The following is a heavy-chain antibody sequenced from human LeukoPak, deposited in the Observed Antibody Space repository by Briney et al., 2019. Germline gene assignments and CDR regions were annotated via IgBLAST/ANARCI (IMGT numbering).Heavy chain of an antibody. CDR2: INHSGST. V-gene: IGHV4-34*01. J-gene: IGHJ4*02. CDR1: GGSFSAYY. CDR3: ARVIPWFGAFDY. Sequence: SETLSLACAVYGGSFSAYYWSWIRQPPGKGLEWIGEINHSGSTNYNPSLKSRVTISVDTSKNQFSLRLSSVTAADTAFYYCARVIPWFGAFDYWGQGTLVTVSS. D-gene: IGHD3-10*01.